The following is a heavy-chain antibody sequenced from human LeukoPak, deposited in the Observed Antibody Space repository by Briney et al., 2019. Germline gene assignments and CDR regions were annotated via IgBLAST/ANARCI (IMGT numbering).Heavy chain of an antibody. J-gene: IGHJ4*02. CDR2: GDYSGGT. Sequence: SETLSLTCTVSGGSISSGDYYWSWIRQPPGKGLEWIASGDYSGGTYYNPSLESRVAISADMSKNQISLKLTSVTGADTAVYYCAGERGEEYSSGWYKTNYFYNWGQGIRVTVSS. V-gene: IGHV4-39*07. CDR3: AGERGEEYSSGWYKTNYFYN. D-gene: IGHD6-19*01. CDR1: GGSISSGDYY.